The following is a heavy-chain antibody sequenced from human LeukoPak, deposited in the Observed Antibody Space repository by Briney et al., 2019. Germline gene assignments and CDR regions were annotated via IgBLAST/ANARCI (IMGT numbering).Heavy chain of an antibody. Sequence: GGSLRLSCAASGFTFSSYAMSWVRQAPGKGLESVSAISGSGGSTYYADSVKGRFTISRDNSKNTLYLQMNSLRAEDTAVYYCAKRSGYEPGDEWFDPWGQGTLVAVSS. D-gene: IGHD5-12*01. CDR1: GFTFSSYA. V-gene: IGHV3-23*01. CDR3: AKRSGYEPGDEWFDP. CDR2: ISGSGGST. J-gene: IGHJ5*02.